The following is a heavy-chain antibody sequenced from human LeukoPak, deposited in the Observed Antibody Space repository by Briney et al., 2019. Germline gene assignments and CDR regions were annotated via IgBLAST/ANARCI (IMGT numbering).Heavy chain of an antibody. V-gene: IGHV4-61*02. CDR1: GGSISSRSYY. D-gene: IGHD1-20*01. Sequence: PSETLSLTCTVSGGSISSRSYYWSWIRQPAGKGLEWIGRIDTSGSTNFNPSLKSRVTISVDTSKNQFSLKLSSVTAADTAVYYCARIRNWPITTKDAFDIWGQGTMVTVSS. CDR2: IDTSGST. CDR3: ARIRNWPITTKDAFDI. J-gene: IGHJ3*02.